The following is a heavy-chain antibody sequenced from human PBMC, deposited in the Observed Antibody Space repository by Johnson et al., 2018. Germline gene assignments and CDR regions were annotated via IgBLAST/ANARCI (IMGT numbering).Heavy chain of an antibody. CDR2: IKSKTDGGTT. Sequence: VQLVQSGGGLVKPGGSLRLSCAASGFTFSNAWMSWVRQAPGKGLEWVGRIKSKTDGGTTDYAAPVKGRFTISRDDSKNTLYLQMNSLKTEDTAVYYSTTEGVWFGEGFDIWGQGTMVTVSS. D-gene: IGHD3-10*01. J-gene: IGHJ3*02. CDR3: TTEGVWFGEGFDI. V-gene: IGHV3-15*01. CDR1: GFTFSNAW.